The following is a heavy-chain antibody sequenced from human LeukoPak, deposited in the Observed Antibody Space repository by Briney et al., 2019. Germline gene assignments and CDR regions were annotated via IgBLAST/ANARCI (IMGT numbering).Heavy chain of an antibody. Sequence: GGSLRLSCAASGFTFSSYGMHWVRQAPGKGLEWVAVIWYDGSNKYYADSVKGRFTISRDNSKNTLYLQMNSLRAEDTAVYYCAKGKSTRPGSFDPWGQGTLVTVSS. CDR1: GFTFSSYG. CDR3: AKGKSTRPGSFDP. V-gene: IGHV3-33*06. D-gene: IGHD2-2*01. J-gene: IGHJ5*02. CDR2: IWYDGSNK.